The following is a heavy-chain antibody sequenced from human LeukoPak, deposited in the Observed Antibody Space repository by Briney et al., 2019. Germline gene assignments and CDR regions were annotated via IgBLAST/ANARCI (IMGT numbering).Heavy chain of an antibody. J-gene: IGHJ4*02. D-gene: IGHD4-17*01. CDR2: IWYDGSNK. Sequence: GGSLRLSCAASGFTFSSYAMHWVRQAPGKGLEWVAVIWYDGSNKYYADSVKGRFTISRDNSKNTLYLQMNSLRAEDTAVYYCAKSKLTTAIDYWGQGTLVTVSS. CDR1: GFTFSSYA. CDR3: AKSKLTTAIDY. V-gene: IGHV3-30*02.